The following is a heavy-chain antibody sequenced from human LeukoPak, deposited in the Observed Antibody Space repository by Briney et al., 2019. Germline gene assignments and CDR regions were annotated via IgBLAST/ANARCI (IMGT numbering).Heavy chain of an antibody. CDR2: IYYSGST. Sequence: SETLPLTCTVSGGSISSYYWSWIRQPPGKGLEWIGYIYYSGSTNYNPSLKSRVTISVDTSKNQFSLKLSSVTAADTAVYYCARGHEGRFLEWTEGGAFDIWGQGTMVTVSS. CDR1: GGSISSYY. J-gene: IGHJ3*02. D-gene: IGHD3-3*01. V-gene: IGHV4-59*01. CDR3: ARGHEGRFLEWTEGGAFDI.